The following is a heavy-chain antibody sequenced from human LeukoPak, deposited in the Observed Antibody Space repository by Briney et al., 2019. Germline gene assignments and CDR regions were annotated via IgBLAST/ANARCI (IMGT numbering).Heavy chain of an antibody. CDR3: ARAKRSGFDP. CDR2: ISSSSSYI. Sequence: GGSLRLSCAASGFTFSSYSMNWVRQAPGKGLEWVSSISSSSSYIYYADSVKGRFTISRDNSKNTLYLQMNSLRAEDTAVYYCARAKRSGFDPWGQGTLVTVSS. V-gene: IGHV3-21*01. D-gene: IGHD1-1*01. CDR1: GFTFSSYS. J-gene: IGHJ5*02.